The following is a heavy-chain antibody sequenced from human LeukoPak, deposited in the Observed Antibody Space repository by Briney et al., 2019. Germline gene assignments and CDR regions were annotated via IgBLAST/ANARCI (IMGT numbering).Heavy chain of an antibody. J-gene: IGHJ4*02. D-gene: IGHD5-18*01. Sequence: GRSLRLSCAASGFTFSSYAMHWVRQAPGKGLEWVAVISYDGSNKYYADSVKGRFTISRDNSKNTLYLQMNSLRAEDTAVYYCAKDASRFQLYSYGYHPFDYWGQGTLVTVSS. CDR1: GFTFSSYA. CDR2: ISYDGSNK. CDR3: AKDASRFQLYSYGYHPFDY. V-gene: IGHV3-30*04.